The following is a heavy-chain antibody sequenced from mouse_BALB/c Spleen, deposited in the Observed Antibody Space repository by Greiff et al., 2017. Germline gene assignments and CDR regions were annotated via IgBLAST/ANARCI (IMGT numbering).Heavy chain of an antibody. CDR3: ARHGYDYDGGNWFAY. CDR2: ISSGGGST. D-gene: IGHD2-4*01. V-gene: IGHV5-12-1*01. J-gene: IGHJ3*01. CDR1: GFAFSSYD. Sequence: EVKLMESGGGLVKPGGSLKLSCAASGFAFSSYDMSWVRQTPEKRLEWVAYISSGGGSTYYPDTVKGRFTISRDNAKNTLYLQMSSLKSEDTAMYYCARHGYDYDGGNWFAYWGQGTLVTVSA.